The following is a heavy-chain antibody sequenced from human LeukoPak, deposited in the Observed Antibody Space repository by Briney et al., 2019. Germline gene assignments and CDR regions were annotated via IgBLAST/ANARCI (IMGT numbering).Heavy chain of an antibody. V-gene: IGHV1-69*13. J-gene: IGHJ3*01. CDR3: ARGKVVPDALWNHAFDV. CDR1: GGIFKSYA. Sequence: SVKVSFKTSGGIFKSYALSWVRQAPGQGLEWMGGIIPIFGTANYAESFKGRVAFTADESTSTVYMELSSLRSEDTAVYYCARGKVVPDALWNHAFDVWGQGAMVTVSP. D-gene: IGHD2-2*01. CDR2: IIPIFGTA.